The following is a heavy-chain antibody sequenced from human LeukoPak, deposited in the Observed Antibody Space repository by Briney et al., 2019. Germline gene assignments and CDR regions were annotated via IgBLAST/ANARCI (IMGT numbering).Heavy chain of an antibody. J-gene: IGHJ4*02. CDR2: IYSGGST. D-gene: IGHD3-22*01. V-gene: IGHV3-66*01. CDR3: ARGYDSGYYPPHLDY. CDR1: GFTVSSNY. Sequence: PGGSLRLSCAASGFTVSSNYMSWVRQAPGKGLEWVSVIYSGGSTYYADSVKGRFTISRDNSKNTLYLQMNSLRAEDTAVYYCARGYDSGYYPPHLDYWGQGTLVTVSS.